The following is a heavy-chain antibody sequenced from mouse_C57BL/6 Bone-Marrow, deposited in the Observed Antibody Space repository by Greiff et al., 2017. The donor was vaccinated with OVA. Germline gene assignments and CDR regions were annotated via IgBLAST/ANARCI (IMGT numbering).Heavy chain of an antibody. J-gene: IGHJ3*01. V-gene: IGHV1-69*01. Sequence: QVQLKESGAELVMPGASVKLSCKASGYTFTSYWMHWVKQRPGQGLEWIGEIDPSDSYTNYNQKFKGKSTLTVDKSSSTAYMQLSSLTSEDSAVYYCARKGFAYWGQGTLVTVSA. CDR2: IDPSDSYT. CDR3: ARKGFAY. CDR1: GYTFTSYW.